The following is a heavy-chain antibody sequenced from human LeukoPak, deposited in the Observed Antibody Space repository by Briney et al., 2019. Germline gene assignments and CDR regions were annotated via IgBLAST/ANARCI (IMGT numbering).Heavy chain of an antibody. CDR3: AREGGGYSSRFDY. D-gene: IGHD6-13*01. CDR1: GFTFSAYA. Sequence: GGSLRLSCAVSGFTFSAYAMSWVRQAPGKGLEWVSSISSSSSYIYYADSVKGRFTISRDNAKNSLYLQMNSLRAEDTAVYYCAREGGGYSSRFDYWGQGTLVTVSS. CDR2: ISSSSSYI. V-gene: IGHV3-21*01. J-gene: IGHJ4*02.